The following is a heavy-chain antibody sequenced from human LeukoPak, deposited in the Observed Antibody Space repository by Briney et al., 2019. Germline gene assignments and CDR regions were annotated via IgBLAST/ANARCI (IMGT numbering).Heavy chain of an antibody. CDR2: IKQDGSEK. J-gene: IGHJ6*02. CDR1: GFTFSSYW. CDR3: ARGEIKMLGYNDYYYAMDV. V-gene: IGHV3-7*04. Sequence: GGSLRLSCAASGFTFSSYWMSWVRQAPGKGLEWVANIKQDGSEKYYVDSVKGRCTISGDQSKNTLYLQLNSLRVEDTGVYYCARGEIKMLGYNDYYYAMDVWGQGTTVTVSS. D-gene: IGHD5-24*01.